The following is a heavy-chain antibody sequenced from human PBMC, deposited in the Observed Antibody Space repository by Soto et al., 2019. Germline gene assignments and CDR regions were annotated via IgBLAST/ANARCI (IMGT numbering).Heavy chain of an antibody. CDR3: ARQLGLWQPLDY. D-gene: IGHD1-1*01. CDR1: GGSMRDYY. V-gene: IGHV4-59*01. CDR2: IYYSGNT. Sequence: QVQLQESGPRLVKPSETLSLTCSVSGGSMRDYYWSWIRQSPGKGPEWIGYIYYSGNTYYNPSLKSRVTISVDMPKSLFSLKLNSVTAADTAVYYCARQLGLWQPLDYWGRGTLVTVSS. J-gene: IGHJ4*02.